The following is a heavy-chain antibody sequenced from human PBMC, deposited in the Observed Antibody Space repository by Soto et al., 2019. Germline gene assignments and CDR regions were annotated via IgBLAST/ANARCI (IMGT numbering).Heavy chain of an antibody. D-gene: IGHD3-3*01. CDR1: GFSLSTSGVG. J-gene: IGHJ4*02. Sequence: GPTLVNPTQTLTLTCTFSGFSLSTSGVGVGWIRQPPGKALEWLALIYWDDDKRYSPSLKSRLTITKDTSKNQVVLTMTNMDPVDTATYYCAHRPPFYDFWSGYYFDYWGQGTLVTVSS. CDR3: AHRPPFYDFWSGYYFDY. CDR2: IYWDDDK. V-gene: IGHV2-5*02.